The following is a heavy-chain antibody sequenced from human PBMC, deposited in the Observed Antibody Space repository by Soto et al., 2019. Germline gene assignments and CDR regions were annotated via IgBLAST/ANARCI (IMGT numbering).Heavy chain of an antibody. Sequence: GGSLRLSCAASGFTFSSYAMSWVRQAPGKGLEWVSAISGSGGSTYYADSVKGRFTISRDNSKNTLYLQMNSLRAEDTAVYYCAKDLGPGKAVATVFGAFDIWGQGTMVTVSS. CDR3: AKDLGPGKAVATVFGAFDI. V-gene: IGHV3-23*01. CDR2: ISGSGGST. D-gene: IGHD6-19*01. J-gene: IGHJ3*02. CDR1: GFTFSSYA.